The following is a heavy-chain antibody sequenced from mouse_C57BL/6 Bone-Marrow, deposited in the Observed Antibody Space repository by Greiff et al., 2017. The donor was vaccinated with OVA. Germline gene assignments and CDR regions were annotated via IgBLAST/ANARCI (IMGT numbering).Heavy chain of an antibody. D-gene: IGHD2-4*01. J-gene: IGHJ3*01. CDR3: AREGDYPWFAY. CDR1: GYAFSSYW. CDR2: IYPGDGDT. V-gene: IGHV1-80*01. Sequence: VQLQQSGAELVKPGASVKISCKASGYAFSSYWMNWVKQRPGTGLEWIGQIYPGDGDTNYNGKFKGKATLTADKSSSTAYMQLSSLTSEDSAVYFCAREGDYPWFAYWGQGTLVTVSA.